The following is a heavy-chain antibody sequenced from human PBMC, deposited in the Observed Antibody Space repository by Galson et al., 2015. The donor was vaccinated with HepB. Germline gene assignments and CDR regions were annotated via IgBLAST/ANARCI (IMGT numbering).Heavy chain of an antibody. Sequence: SLRLSCAASGFTFSSYSMNWVRQAPGKGLEWVSYISSSSSTIYYADSVKGRFTISRDKAKNSLYLQMNSLRDEDTAVYYCARDLSEDYAYYYGMEVWGQGATVTVAS. CDR3: ARDLSEDYAYYYGMEV. J-gene: IGHJ6*02. CDR1: GFTFSSYS. V-gene: IGHV3-48*02. D-gene: IGHD4-17*01. CDR2: ISSSSSTI.